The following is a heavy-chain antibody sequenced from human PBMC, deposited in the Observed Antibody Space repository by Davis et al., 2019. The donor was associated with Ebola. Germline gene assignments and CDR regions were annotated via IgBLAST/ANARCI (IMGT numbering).Heavy chain of an antibody. CDR2: INPNSGGT. CDR3: ARGGTIWFRELLDYYYYYGMDV. D-gene: IGHD3-10*01. V-gene: IGHV1-2*04. J-gene: IGHJ6*02. Sequence: ASVKVSCKASGGTFSSYAISWVRQAPGQGLEWMGWINPNSGGTHYAQKFQGWVTMTRDTSISTAYMELSRLRSDDTAVYYCARGGTIWFRELLDYYYYYGMDVWGQGTTVTVSS. CDR1: GGTFSSYA.